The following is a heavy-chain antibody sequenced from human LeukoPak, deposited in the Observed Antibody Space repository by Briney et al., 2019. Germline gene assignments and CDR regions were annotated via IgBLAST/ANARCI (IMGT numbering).Heavy chain of an antibody. D-gene: IGHD3-16*01. CDR1: GYTLTELS. CDR3: ARTSLGGYYGMDV. Sequence: ASVKVSCKVSGYTLTELSMHWVRQAPGQGLEWMGIINPSGGTTTYAQKFQGRVTMTRDTSTSTVYMELSSLRSEDTAVYYCARTSLGGYYGMDVWGQGTTVTVSS. CDR2: INPSGGTT. V-gene: IGHV1-46*01. J-gene: IGHJ6*02.